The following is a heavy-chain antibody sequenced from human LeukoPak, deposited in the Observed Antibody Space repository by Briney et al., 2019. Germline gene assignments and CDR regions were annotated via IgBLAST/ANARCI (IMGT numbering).Heavy chain of an antibody. CDR2: IYHSGRT. CDR1: GGSISSSSYY. Sequence: SETLSLTCTVSGGSISSSSYYWGWIRQPPGKGLEWIGSIYHSGRTYYNPSLNSRITISVDASKNQFSLRLSSVTAADTAMYYCARYGALHDAFDIWGQGTMVTVSS. CDR3: ARYGALHDAFDI. J-gene: IGHJ3*02. V-gene: IGHV4-39*07. D-gene: IGHD4-17*01.